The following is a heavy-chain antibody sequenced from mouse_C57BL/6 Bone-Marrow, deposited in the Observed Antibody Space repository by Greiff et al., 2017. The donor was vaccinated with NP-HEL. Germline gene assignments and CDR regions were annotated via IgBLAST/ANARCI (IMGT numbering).Heavy chain of an antibody. CDR2: IYPRSGNT. CDR1: GYTFTSYG. V-gene: IGHV1-81*01. CDR3: ARSNGYGNWFAY. D-gene: IGHD2-1*01. J-gene: IGHJ3*01. Sequence: VQLQQSGAELARPGASVKLSCKASGYTFTSYGISWVKQRTGQGLEWIGEIYPRSGNTYYNEKFKGKATLTADKSSSTAYMELRSLTSEDSAVYFCARSNGYGNWFAYWGQGTLVTVSA.